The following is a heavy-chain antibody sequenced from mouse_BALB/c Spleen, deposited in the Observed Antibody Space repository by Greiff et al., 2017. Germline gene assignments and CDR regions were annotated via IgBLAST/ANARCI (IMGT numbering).Heavy chain of an antibody. V-gene: IGHV5-6-4*01. CDR2: ISSGGSYT. D-gene: IGHD2-4*01. CDR1: GFTFSSYT. Sequence: DVHLVESGGGLVKPGGSLKLSCAASGFTFSSYTMSWVRQTPEKRLEWVATISSGGSYTYYPDSVKGRFTISRDNAKNTLYLQMSSLKSEDTAMYYCTRDDDYDGIAYWGQGTLVTVSA. J-gene: IGHJ3*01. CDR3: TRDDDYDGIAY.